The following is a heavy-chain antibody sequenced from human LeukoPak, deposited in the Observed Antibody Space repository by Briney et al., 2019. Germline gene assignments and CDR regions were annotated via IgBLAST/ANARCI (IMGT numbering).Heavy chain of an antibody. CDR1: GGSISNYY. CDR3: ARHGGPSDSSGYLYYLDY. CDR2: VHYRGST. D-gene: IGHD3-22*01. Sequence: PSETLSLTCTVSGGSISNYYWSWIRQPPGKGLEWLGYVHYRGSTNYNPSLKSRLTISADTSKNQFPLPLTSVTAADTAVYYCARHGGPSDSSGYLYYLDYWGQGTLVTVSS. V-gene: IGHV4-59*08. J-gene: IGHJ4*02.